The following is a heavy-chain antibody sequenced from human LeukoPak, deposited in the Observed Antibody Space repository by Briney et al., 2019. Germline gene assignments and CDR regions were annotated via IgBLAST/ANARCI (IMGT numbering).Heavy chain of an antibody. D-gene: IGHD6-13*01. CDR2: ISYDGSHK. V-gene: IGHV3-30-3*01. J-gene: IGHJ4*02. CDR1: GFNFSSYA. CDR3: ARRSAAVDY. Sequence: PGGPLRLSCAVSGFNFSSYAMHWVRQAPGKGLDWVAVISYDGSHKYYADSVKGRFTISRDNSKNTVYLQMNSLRTEDTAVYSCARRSAAVDYWGQGTLVTVSS.